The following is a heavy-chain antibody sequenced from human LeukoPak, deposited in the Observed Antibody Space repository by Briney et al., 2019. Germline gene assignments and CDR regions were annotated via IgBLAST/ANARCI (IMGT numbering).Heavy chain of an antibody. Sequence: GGSLRLSCAASGFTFSSYSMNWVRQAPGKGLEWVSFISSSSSYIYYADSVKGRFTISRDNARNSLYLQMNSLRADDTAVYYCARGEWSSSPFDYWGQGPLVTVSS. CDR1: GFTFSSYS. CDR2: ISSSSSYI. D-gene: IGHD6-6*01. CDR3: ARGEWSSSPFDY. V-gene: IGHV3-21*01. J-gene: IGHJ4*02.